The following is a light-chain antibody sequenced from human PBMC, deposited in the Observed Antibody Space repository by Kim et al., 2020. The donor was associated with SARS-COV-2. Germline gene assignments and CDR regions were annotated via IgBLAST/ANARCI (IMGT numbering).Light chain of an antibody. CDR1: QDIANS. Sequence: ASIGDRVTITCRASQDIANSLARYQQKPGKVPQVLIYAAATLQSGVPSRFSGSGSGTEFTLTIGSLQTEDVATYYCQKYNSAPWTFGPGTKVDIK. CDR2: AAA. J-gene: IGKJ1*01. V-gene: IGKV1-27*01. CDR3: QKYNSAPWT.